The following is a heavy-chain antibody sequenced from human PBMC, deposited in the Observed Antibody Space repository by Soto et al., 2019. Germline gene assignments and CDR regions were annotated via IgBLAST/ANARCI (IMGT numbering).Heavy chain of an antibody. V-gene: IGHV1-69*13. J-gene: IGHJ4*02. Sequence: SVKVACKASGGTFSSYAISWVRPAPGQGLEWMGGIIPIFGTANYAQKFQGRVTITADESTSTAYMELSSLRSEDTAVYYCAREGRTYYYDSSGYYAPRVYWSQRTMLTVSS. CDR3: AREGRTYYYDSSGYYAPRVY. CDR2: IIPIFGTA. D-gene: IGHD3-22*01. CDR1: GGTFSSYA.